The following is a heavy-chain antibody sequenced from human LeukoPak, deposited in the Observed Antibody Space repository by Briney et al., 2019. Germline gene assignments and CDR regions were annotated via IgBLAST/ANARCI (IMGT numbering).Heavy chain of an antibody. CDR2: ISPYNGNT. Sequence: ASVKVSCKASGYTFANYGLTWVRQAPGQGLEWMGWISPYNGNTNYAQNLQGRVTMTTYTSTSTAYMELRILRSDDTAVYCCARDLISCPGGTCQLGAFDIWGQGTMVTVSS. J-gene: IGHJ3*02. CDR1: GYTFANYG. CDR3: ARDLISCPGGTCQLGAFDI. V-gene: IGHV1-18*01. D-gene: IGHD2-15*01.